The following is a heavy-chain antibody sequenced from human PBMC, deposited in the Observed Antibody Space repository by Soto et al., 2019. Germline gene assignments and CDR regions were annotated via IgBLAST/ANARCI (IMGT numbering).Heavy chain of an antibody. CDR2: IYYSGST. D-gene: IGHD5-18*01. CDR3: ARRTKTANYYYYMDV. J-gene: IGHJ6*03. Sequence: SETLSLTCTVSGGSISSYYWSWIRQPPGKGLEWIGYIYYSGSTNYNPSLKSRVTISVDTSKNQFSLKLSSVTAADTAVYYCARRTKTANYYYYMDVWGKGTTVTVSS. CDR1: GGSISSYY. V-gene: IGHV4-59*08.